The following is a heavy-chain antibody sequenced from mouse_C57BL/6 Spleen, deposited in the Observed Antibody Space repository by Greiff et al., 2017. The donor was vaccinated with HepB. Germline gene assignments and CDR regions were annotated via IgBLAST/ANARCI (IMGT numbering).Heavy chain of an antibody. J-gene: IGHJ2*01. V-gene: IGHV1-5*01. D-gene: IGHD2-4*01. CDR1: GYTFTSYW. CDR3: TRSRDYDGYWFDY. CDR2: IYPGNSDT. Sequence: VQLQQSGTVLARPGASVKMSCKTSGYTFTSYWMHWVKQRPGQGLEWIGAIYPGNSDTSYNQKFKGKAKLTAVTSASTAYMELSSLTNEDSAVYYCTRSRDYDGYWFDYWGQGTTLTVSS.